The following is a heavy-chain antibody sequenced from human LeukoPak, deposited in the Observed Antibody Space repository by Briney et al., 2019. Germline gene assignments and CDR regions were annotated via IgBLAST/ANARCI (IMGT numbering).Heavy chain of an antibody. CDR3: ARGSHITIFGVATVRWLDP. Sequence: ASVKVSCKASGYTFTSYDINWVRQATGQGLEWMGWMNPNSGNTGYAQKFQGRVTMTRNTSISTAYMELSSLRSEDTAVYHCARGSHITIFGVATVRWLDPWGQGTLVTVSS. J-gene: IGHJ5*02. CDR2: MNPNSGNT. D-gene: IGHD3-3*01. V-gene: IGHV1-8*01. CDR1: GYTFTSYD.